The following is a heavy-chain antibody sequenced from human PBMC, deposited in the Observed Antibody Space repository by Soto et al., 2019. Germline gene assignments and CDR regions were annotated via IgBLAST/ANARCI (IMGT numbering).Heavy chain of an antibody. V-gene: IGHV3-30-3*01. D-gene: IGHD1-26*01. CDR3: ARMVGATTYYYYYYGMDV. CDR1: GFTFSSYA. J-gene: IGHJ6*02. CDR2: ISYDGSNK. Sequence: QVQLVESGGGVVQPGRSLRLSCAASGFTFSSYAMHWVRQAPGKGLEWVAVISYDGSNKYYADSVKGRFTISRDNSKNTLYLQMNSLRAEDTAVYYCARMVGATTYYYYYYGMDVWCQGTTVTVSS.